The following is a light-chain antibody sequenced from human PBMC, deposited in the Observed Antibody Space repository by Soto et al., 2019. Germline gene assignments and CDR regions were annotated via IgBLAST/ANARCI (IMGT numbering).Light chain of an antibody. Sequence: EIVLTQSPATLSLSPGERATLSCGASQNVNNNYLAWYQQKPGLAPTLLIYDASSRATGIPDRFSGSGSGTDVTLTISRLEPEDFAVYYCQQYGDSPRTFGQGTNLEIK. CDR1: QNVNNNY. CDR2: DAS. CDR3: QQYGDSPRT. J-gene: IGKJ1*01. V-gene: IGKV3D-20*01.